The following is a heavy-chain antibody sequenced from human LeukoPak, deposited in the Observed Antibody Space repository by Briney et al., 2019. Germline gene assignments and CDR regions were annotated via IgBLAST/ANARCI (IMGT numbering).Heavy chain of an antibody. D-gene: IGHD3-10*01. J-gene: IGHJ6*03. CDR1: GGTFSSYA. CDR3: AVGMVRGVIITGTYYYYYMDV. V-gene: IGHV1-69*13. CDR2: IIPIFGTA. Sequence: SVKVSCKASGGTFSSYAISWVRQAPGQGLEWMGGIIPIFGTANYAQKFQGRVTITADESTSTAYMELSSLRSEDTAVYYCAVGMVRGVIITGTYYYYYMDVWGKGTTVTISS.